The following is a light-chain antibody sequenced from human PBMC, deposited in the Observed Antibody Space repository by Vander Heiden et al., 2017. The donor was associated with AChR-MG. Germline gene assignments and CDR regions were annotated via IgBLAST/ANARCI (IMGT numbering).Light chain of an antibody. CDR1: QSVSSY. CDR2: DAS. V-gene: IGKV3-11*01. CDR3: QQRSNWPPIT. Sequence: ELVLTQSPATLSLSPGERATLSCRASQSVSSYLAWYQQKPGQAPSLLIYDASNRATGIPARCSGSGSGTDFTLTISSLEPEDFAVYYCQQRSNWPPITFGQGTRLEIK. J-gene: IGKJ5*01.